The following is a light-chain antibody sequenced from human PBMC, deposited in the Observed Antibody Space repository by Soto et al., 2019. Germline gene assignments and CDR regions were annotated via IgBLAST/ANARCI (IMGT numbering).Light chain of an antibody. J-gene: IGKJ3*01. CDR3: QQSYSTPFS. Sequence: DIQMTQSPSSLFASVGDRVTITCRASQSISSYLNWYQQKPGGAPKLLIYAVSSFQSGVPSRFSGSGSGTEFTLTISSLQPEDSATYYCQQSYSTPFSFGPGTKVQIK. V-gene: IGKV1-39*01. CDR1: QSISSY. CDR2: AVS.